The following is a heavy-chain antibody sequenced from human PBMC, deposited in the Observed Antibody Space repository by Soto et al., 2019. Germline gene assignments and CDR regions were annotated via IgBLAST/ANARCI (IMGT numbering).Heavy chain of an antibody. CDR3: ARGVQRYSNYYDY. CDR2: INSDGSST. J-gene: IGHJ4*02. CDR1: GFTFSSYW. V-gene: IGHV3-74*01. Sequence: GGSLRLSWAASGFTFSSYWMRWVRQAPGKGLVWVSRINSDGSSTSYADSVKGRFTISRDNAKNTLYLQMNSLRAEDTAVYYCARGVQRYSNYYDYWGQGTLVTVSS. D-gene: IGHD4-4*01.